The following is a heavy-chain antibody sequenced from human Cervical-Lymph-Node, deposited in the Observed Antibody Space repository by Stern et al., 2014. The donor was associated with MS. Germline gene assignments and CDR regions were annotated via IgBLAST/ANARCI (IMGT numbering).Heavy chain of an antibody. D-gene: IGHD2-21*02. CDR2: MSTNSGNT. Sequence: QMQLVQYGAEVKKPGASVKVSCKASGYTFTNYDIKWVRRATGQGLELMGWMSTNSGNTGYGRKFQGRVTMTRDTSINTAYMEVSGLRSEDTAVYYCARVGLLYAVASSYYYYGMDVWGQGTTVTVSS. V-gene: IGHV1-8*02. J-gene: IGHJ6*02. CDR3: ARVGLLYAVASSYYYYGMDV. CDR1: GYTFTNYD.